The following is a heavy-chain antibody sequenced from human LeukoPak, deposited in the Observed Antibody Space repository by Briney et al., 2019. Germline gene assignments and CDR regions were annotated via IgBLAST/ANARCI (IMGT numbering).Heavy chain of an antibody. CDR2: INQDGSKK. Sequence: GGSLRLSCTTSGFTFTDYWMTWVRQAPGKGLEWVANINQDGSKKFYVDSVKGRFTISRDNAKNALYLQMNSLRAEDTGVYFCARSPMVRGVILKYYYYYYMDVWGKGTTVTISS. D-gene: IGHD3-10*01. J-gene: IGHJ6*03. CDR3: ARSPMVRGVILKYYYYYYMDV. V-gene: IGHV3-7*01. CDR1: GFTFTDYW.